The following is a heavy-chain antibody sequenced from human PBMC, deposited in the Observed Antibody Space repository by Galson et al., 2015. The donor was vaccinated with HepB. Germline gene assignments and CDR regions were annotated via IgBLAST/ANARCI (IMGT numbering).Heavy chain of an antibody. CDR2: IHHSGNT. Sequence: LTCTVSSGSISSSDYYWGWIRQPPGKGLEWIGSIHHSGNTYYKSSLKSRVTIAVDTSKNQFSLKLNSVTAADTAVYYCARVGRSLEWSQLRRERSYYHYGMDVWGQGTTVTVSS. J-gene: IGHJ6*01. CDR3: ARVGRSLEWSQLRRERSYYHYGMDV. CDR1: SGSISSSDYY. D-gene: IGHD3-3*01. V-gene: IGHV4-39*07.